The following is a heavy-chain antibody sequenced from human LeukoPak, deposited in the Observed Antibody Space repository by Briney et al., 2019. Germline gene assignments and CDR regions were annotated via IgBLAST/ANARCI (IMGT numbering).Heavy chain of an antibody. J-gene: IGHJ4*02. CDR2: IGVSGSTT. Sequence: GGSLRLSCTVSGFIFSNYEMNWVRQAPGKGLEWISYIGVSGSTTYYADSVKGRFTISRDNAKNLLYLQMNSLRAEDTAVYFCARDYIGGWNDHWGQGTLVTVSS. CDR3: ARDYIGGWNDH. V-gene: IGHV3-48*03. CDR1: GFIFSNYE. D-gene: IGHD3-16*01.